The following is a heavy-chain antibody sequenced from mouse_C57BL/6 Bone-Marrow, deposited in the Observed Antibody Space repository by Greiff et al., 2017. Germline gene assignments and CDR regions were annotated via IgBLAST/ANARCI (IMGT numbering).Heavy chain of an antibody. D-gene: IGHD4-1*01. CDR1: GYTFTSYW. J-gene: IGHJ2*01. CDR2: IYPTSGRT. Sequence: VQLQQPGAELVKPGASVKMSCKASGYTFTSYWITWVKQRPGQGLEWIGDIYPTSGRTNYNEKFKSKAILTVDTSSNTAYMQLSSLTSEDSAVFYGARSGPLGRSFDNWGQGTTLTVSS. V-gene: IGHV1-55*01. CDR3: ARSGPLGRSFDN.